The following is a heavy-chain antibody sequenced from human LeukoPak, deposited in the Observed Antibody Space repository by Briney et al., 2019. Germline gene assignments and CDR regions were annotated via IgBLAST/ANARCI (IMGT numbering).Heavy chain of an antibody. CDR1: GFTFSGSA. Sequence: PGGSRRLSCAASGFTFSGSAIHWVRQSSGKGLEWVGQIDKKEKGYATATAYAASVKGRFTISRDDSINTAYLQMKSLKTEDTALYYCTRDSGTYNWFDPWGQGTLVTVSS. CDR2: IDKKEKGYATAT. CDR3: TRDSGTYNWFDP. J-gene: IGHJ5*02. D-gene: IGHD1-26*01. V-gene: IGHV3-73*01.